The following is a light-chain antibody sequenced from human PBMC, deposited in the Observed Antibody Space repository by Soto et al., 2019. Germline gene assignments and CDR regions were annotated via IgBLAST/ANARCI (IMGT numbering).Light chain of an antibody. J-gene: IGKJ2*01. Sequence: EIVLTQSTGTLSLSPGERATLSCRASQSVNSGYLAWYRQKPGQAPRLLIYGASSRATGLPDRFSGSASGTDFTLTISRLEPEDFAVYYCQQYGSSPPTFGQGTKLEIK. V-gene: IGKV3-20*01. CDR1: QSVNSGY. CDR3: QQYGSSPPT. CDR2: GAS.